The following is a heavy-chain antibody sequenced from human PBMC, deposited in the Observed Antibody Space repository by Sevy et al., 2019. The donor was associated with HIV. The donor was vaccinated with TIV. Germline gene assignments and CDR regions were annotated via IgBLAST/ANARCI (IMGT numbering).Heavy chain of an antibody. CDR3: AKDIIAVVGDAFDI. V-gene: IGHV3-23*01. D-gene: IGHD6-19*01. CDR2: ISGPIGDT. J-gene: IGHJ3*02. Sequence: GGSLRLSCAASGFTFNSYAMNWVHQAPGKGLEWVSAISGPIGDTYYADSVKGRFTISRDNSKNTLYLQMNSLRAEDTAVYYCAKDIIAVVGDAFDIWGQGTMVTVSS. CDR1: GFTFNSYA.